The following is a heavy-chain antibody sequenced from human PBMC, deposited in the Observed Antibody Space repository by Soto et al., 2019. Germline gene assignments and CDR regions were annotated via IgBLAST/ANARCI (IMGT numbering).Heavy chain of an antibody. V-gene: IGHV1-3*01. Sequence: QVHLVQSGAEVKTPGASVKVSCTSSGYTFTTYTMHWVRQAPGQRLEWMGWINSGSGDTKYSQKFQGRVTIRRDTPARTACLELSSLRSEDTAVYYCARGPPGYFDYWGQGTLVTVSS. CDR3: ARGPPGYFDY. J-gene: IGHJ4*02. CDR1: GYTFTTYT. CDR2: INSGSGDT.